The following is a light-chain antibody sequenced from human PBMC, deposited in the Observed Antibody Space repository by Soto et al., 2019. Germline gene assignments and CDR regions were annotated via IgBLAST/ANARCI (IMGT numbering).Light chain of an antibody. CDR2: SAS. CDR1: QNVNID. CDR3: QQYNTWPFT. V-gene: IGKV3D-15*01. J-gene: IGKJ3*01. Sequence: EIVLTQSPATLSVSPGERATLSCRASQNVNIDLVWYQQKPGQAPKVLIFSASARDTGIPARFIGGGSETEFTLTISSLLPEDSAVYFCQQYNTWPFTFGPGTKVDIK.